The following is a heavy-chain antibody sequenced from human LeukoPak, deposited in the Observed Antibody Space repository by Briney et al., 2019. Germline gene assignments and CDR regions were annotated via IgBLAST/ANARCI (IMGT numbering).Heavy chain of an antibody. D-gene: IGHD6-13*01. CDR1: GDSVSSNSAA. J-gene: IGHJ6*03. CDR2: TYYRSKWYN. Sequence: SQTLSLTCAISGDSVSSNSAAWNWIRQSPSRGLEWLGRTYYRSKWYNDYAVSVKSRITINPDTSKNQFSLQLNSVTPEDTAVYYCARGDLQLVRRLGGGTEYYYYYYMDVWGKGATVTVSS. CDR3: ARGDLQLVRRLGGGTEYYYYYYMDV. V-gene: IGHV6-1*01.